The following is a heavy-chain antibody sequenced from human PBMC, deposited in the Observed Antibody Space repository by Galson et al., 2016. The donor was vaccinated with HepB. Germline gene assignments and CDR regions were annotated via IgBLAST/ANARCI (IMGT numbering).Heavy chain of an antibody. CDR3: ATDFDTGRQSHNHYGLDV. J-gene: IGHJ6*02. Sequence: SVKVSCKAFGFTFPTSAVQWLRQARGQRPEWLGWIVVGSGDTNYAQKFQDRVTITWDKSTSAGYMEMRKLRSEDTAVYYCATDFDTGRQSHNHYGLDVWGHGTAVTVS. CDR2: IVVGSGDT. D-gene: IGHD1-1*01. V-gene: IGHV1-58*01. CDR1: GFTFPTSA.